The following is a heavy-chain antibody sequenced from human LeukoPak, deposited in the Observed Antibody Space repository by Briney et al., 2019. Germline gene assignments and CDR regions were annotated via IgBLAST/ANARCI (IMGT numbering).Heavy chain of an antibody. Sequence: PSETLSLTCTVSGGSISGYFWSWIRQPAGKGLEWIGRIHDNGDSNQNPSLKSRINMALDTSRNQVSLKLSSVTAADTAVYYCARGVEAGIAAAGRRGFDYWGQGTLVTVSS. J-gene: IGHJ4*02. CDR1: GGSISGYF. CDR2: IHDNGDS. CDR3: ARGVEAGIAAAGRRGFDY. D-gene: IGHD6-13*01. V-gene: IGHV4-4*07.